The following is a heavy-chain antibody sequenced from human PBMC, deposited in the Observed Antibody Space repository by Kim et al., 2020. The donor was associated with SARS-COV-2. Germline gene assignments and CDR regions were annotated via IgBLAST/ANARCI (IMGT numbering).Heavy chain of an antibody. CDR3: ARDIRGALRGIVVVPAATFDP. CDR1: GGSISSSSYY. Sequence: SETLSHTCTVSGGSISSSSYYWGWIRQPPGKGLEWIGSIYYSGSTYYSPSLKSRVTISVDTSKNQFSLKLSSVTAADTAVYYCARDIRGALRGIVVVPAATFDPWGQGTLVTVSS. J-gene: IGHJ5*02. D-gene: IGHD2-2*01. CDR2: IYYSGST. V-gene: IGHV4-39*02.